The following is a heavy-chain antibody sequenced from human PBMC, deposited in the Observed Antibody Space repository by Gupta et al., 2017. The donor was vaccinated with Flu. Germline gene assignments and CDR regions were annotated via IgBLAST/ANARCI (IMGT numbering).Heavy chain of an antibody. V-gene: IGHV3-23*01. CDR2: ISATGGST. CDR1: GFTFSAHG. D-gene: IGHD2-2*01. Sequence: EVRLLQSGGGLVQPGGSLRLSCEASGFTFSAHGMSWVRQAPGKGLEWVSFISATGGSTYYTDSVKGRFTISRDYSKNTVYLQMSSLRAEDTAVYFCAKGIRGVIPAGILDYWGQGTLVTVSS. CDR3: AKGIRGVIPAGILDY. J-gene: IGHJ4*02.